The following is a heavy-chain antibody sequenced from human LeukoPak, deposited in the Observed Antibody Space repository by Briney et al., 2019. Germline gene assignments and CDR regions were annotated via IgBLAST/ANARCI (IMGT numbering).Heavy chain of an antibody. CDR1: GNSTSSGYY. Sequence: SETLSLTCTVSGNSTSSGYYWGWIRQPPGKGLEWIGIIYHTGTTYYNSSLKSRVTISVDTSKNQFSLKLNFVTAADTAVYYCARKGRGPYGSVNGYFDYWGQGTLVTASS. D-gene: IGHD3-10*01. J-gene: IGHJ4*02. CDR2: IYHTGTT. CDR3: ARKGRGPYGSVNGYFDY. V-gene: IGHV4-38-2*02.